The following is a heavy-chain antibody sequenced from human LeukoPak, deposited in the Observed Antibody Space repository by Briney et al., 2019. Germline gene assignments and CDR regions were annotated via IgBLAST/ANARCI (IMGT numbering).Heavy chain of an antibody. CDR1: GGSISSSSYY. J-gene: IGHJ6*03. D-gene: IGHD5-18*01. Sequence: PSETLSLTCTVSGGSISSSSYYWGWIRQPPGKGLEWIGSIYYSGSTYYNPSLKSRVTISVDTSKNQFSLKLSSVTAADTAVYYCARETALEYYDYYYMDVWGKGTTVTVSS. CDR3: ARETALEYYDYYYMDV. CDR2: IYYSGST. V-gene: IGHV4-39*07.